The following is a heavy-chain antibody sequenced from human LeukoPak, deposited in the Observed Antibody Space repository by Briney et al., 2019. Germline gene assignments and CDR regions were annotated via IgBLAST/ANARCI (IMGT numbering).Heavy chain of an antibody. CDR2: IWYDGSNK. Sequence: PGGSLRLSCAASGFTFSSYGMHWVRQAPGKGLEWVAVIWYDGSNKYYADSVKGRFTISRDNSKNTLYLQMNSLRAEETAVYYCARDHTARVTTGEGFDYWGQGTLVTVSS. CDR1: GFTFSSYG. CDR3: ARDHTARVTTGEGFDY. J-gene: IGHJ4*02. V-gene: IGHV3-33*01. D-gene: IGHD4-11*01.